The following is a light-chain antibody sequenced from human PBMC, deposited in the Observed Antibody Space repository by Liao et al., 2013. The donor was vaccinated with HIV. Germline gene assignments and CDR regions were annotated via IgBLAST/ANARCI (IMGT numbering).Light chain of an antibody. CDR2: KDS. CDR3: QVWDSRNSRWM. Sequence: SYELTQPSSVSVSPGQTARITCSGDVLANKYARWVQQKPGQAPVLVIYKDSERPSGIPERFSGSSSGTTVTLTISGAQVEDEADYYCQVWDSRNSRWMFGGGTKVTVL. CDR1: VLANKY. J-gene: IGLJ3*02. V-gene: IGLV3-27*01.